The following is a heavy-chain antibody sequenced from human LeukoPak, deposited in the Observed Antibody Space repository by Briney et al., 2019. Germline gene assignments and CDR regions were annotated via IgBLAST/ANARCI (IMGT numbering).Heavy chain of an antibody. CDR1: GFAFSSYA. CDR3: ARALIAAAGEIGAFDI. V-gene: IGHV3-30*04. J-gene: IGHJ3*02. Sequence: SGGSLRLSCAASGFAFSSYAMHWVRQAPGKGLDWVALITNDGMNKYHADSVKGRFIISRDNSKNTVYLQMNSLRAEDTAVYYCARALIAAAGEIGAFDIWGQGTMVTVSS. D-gene: IGHD6-13*01. CDR2: ITNDGMNK.